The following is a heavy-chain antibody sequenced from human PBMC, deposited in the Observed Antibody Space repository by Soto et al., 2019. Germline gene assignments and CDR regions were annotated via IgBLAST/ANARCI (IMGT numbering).Heavy chain of an antibody. D-gene: IGHD3-3*01. CDR2: IYYSGST. Sequence: SETLSLTCTVSGGSISSSSYYWGWIRQPPGKGLEWIGSIYYSGSTYYNPSLKSRVTISVDTSKNQFSLKLSSVTAADTAVYYCVRSPLLRFLEWLSTGFDYWGQGTLVTVSA. J-gene: IGHJ4*02. V-gene: IGHV4-39*01. CDR3: VRSPLLRFLEWLSTGFDY. CDR1: GGSISSSSYY.